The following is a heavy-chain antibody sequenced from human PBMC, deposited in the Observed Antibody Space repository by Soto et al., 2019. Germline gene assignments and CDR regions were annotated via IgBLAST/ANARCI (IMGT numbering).Heavy chain of an antibody. CDR1: GFNFNIFA. Sequence: GGSLRLSCAASGFNFNIFAMNLVRQAPGKGLEGVSGISGGGGSTYSADSVKGRFTISRDNSKNTLYLQMNSLRAEDTAVYYCAKDPTSYDSSAQFDSWGQGTLVTVSS. D-gene: IGHD3-22*01. V-gene: IGHV3-23*01. CDR3: AKDPTSYDSSAQFDS. CDR2: ISGGGGST. J-gene: IGHJ4*02.